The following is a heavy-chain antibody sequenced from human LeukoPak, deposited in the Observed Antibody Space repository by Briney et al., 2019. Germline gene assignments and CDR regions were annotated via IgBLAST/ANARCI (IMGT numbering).Heavy chain of an antibody. CDR1: GFTVSSNY. J-gene: IGHJ4*02. Sequence: PGGSLRLSCAASGFTVSSNYRSWVRQAPGKGLEWISVIYSGGSTYYADSVKGRFTISRDNSKNTLYLQMNSLRAEDTAVYYCARDLQRYRTFDYWGQGTLVTVSS. V-gene: IGHV3-53*05. CDR2: IYSGGST. D-gene: IGHD4-11*01. CDR3: ARDLQRYRTFDY.